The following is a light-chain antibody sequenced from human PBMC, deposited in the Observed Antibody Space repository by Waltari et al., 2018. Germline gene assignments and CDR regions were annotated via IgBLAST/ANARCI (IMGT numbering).Light chain of an antibody. J-gene: IGLJ2*01. CDR3: ETWDSSLSAVV. V-gene: IGLV1-51*02. CDR2: ENN. Sequence: QSVLKQPPSVYAAPGQKVNGHCSGSSANSGKNKGWGYQQLPGTAPQLLIYENNERPSGIPDRFSGSKSGTSATLGITGLQTGDEADYYCETWDSSLSAVVFGGGTKLTVL. CDR1: SANSGKNK.